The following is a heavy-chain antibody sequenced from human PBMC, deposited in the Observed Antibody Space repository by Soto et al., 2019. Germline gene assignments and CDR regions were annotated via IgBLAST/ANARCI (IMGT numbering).Heavy chain of an antibody. CDR1: GFTISNYG. D-gene: IGHD2-2*01. J-gene: IGHJ6*02. CDR3: ATTRVGPCSSSICFIGIFDGTDV. V-gene: IGHV3-30-3*01. Sequence: QVQLVESGGGVVQPGRSLRLSCAASGFTISNYGMHWVRQAPGKSLEWVAVISYDGTITYYADSVKSRFTISRDNSKNTLYLQMNCLRTEDTAVYYCATTRVGPCSSSICFIGIFDGTDVWRQGTTLTVSS. CDR2: ISYDGTIT.